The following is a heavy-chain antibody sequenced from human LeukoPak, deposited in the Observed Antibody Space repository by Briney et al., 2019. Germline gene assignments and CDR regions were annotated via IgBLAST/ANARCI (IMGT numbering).Heavy chain of an antibody. D-gene: IGHD3-3*01. CDR1: GYTFTSYD. CDR3: ASLRDFWSGYYGMDV. CDR2: MNPNSGNT. Sequence: ASVKVSCKASGYTFTSYDINWVRQATGQGLEWMGWMNPNSGNTGYAQKFQGRVTMTRNTSISTAYMELSSLRSEDTAVYYCASLRDFWSGYYGMDVWGQGTTVTVSS. J-gene: IGHJ6*02. V-gene: IGHV1-8*01.